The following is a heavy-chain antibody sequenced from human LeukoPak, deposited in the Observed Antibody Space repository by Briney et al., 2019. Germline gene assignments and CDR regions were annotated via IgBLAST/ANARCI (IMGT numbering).Heavy chain of an antibody. J-gene: IGHJ4*02. V-gene: IGHV1-2*02. CDR3: ASEVGYCSSTSFYRVDY. Sequence: ASVKVSCKASGYTFTGYYMHWVRQAPGQGLEWMGWINPNSGGTNYAQKFQGRVTMTRDTSISTAYMELSRLRSDDTAVYYCASEVGYCSSTSFYRVDYWGQGTLVTVSS. D-gene: IGHD2-2*02. CDR1: GYTFTGYY. CDR2: INPNSGGT.